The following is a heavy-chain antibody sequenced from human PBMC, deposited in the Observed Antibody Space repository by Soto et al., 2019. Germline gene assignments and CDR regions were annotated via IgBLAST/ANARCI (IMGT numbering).Heavy chain of an antibody. CDR1: GYTFTSYG. CDR3: ARRGIAARRPHYYYYMDV. V-gene: IGHV1-18*01. CDR2: ISAYNGNT. J-gene: IGHJ6*03. Sequence: ASVKVSCKASGYTFTSYGISWVRQAPGQGLEWMGWISAYNGNTNYAQKLQGRVTMTTDTSTSTAYMELRSLRSDDTAVYYCARRGIAARRPHYYYYMDVWGKGTTVTVSS. D-gene: IGHD6-6*01.